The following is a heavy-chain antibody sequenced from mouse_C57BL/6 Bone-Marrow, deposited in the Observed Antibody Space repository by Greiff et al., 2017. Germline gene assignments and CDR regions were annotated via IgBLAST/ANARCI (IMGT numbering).Heavy chain of an antibody. J-gene: IGHJ2*01. D-gene: IGHD2-3*01. V-gene: IGHV5-15*01. CDR2: ISNLAYSI. CDR1: GFTFSDYG. Sequence: EVKLVESGGGLVQPGGSLKLSCAASGFTFSDYGMAWVRQAPRKGPEWVAFISNLAYSIYYADTVTGRFTISSENAKNTLYLEMSSLRSEDTAMYYCARHTDGYFDYWGQGTTLTVSS. CDR3: ARHTDGYFDY.